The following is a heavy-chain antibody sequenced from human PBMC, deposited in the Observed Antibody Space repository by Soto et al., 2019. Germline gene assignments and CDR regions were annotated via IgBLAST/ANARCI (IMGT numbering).Heavy chain of an antibody. CDR2: IGPYIGKT. CDR3: ARCYCSVGSCFTCWHFDL. Sequence: QGQLVQSGAEVRKPGASVKVSCQASGYIFNNYGLSWVRQVPGQGLVWVGWIGPYIGKTDYAQKFWDRVTMIADPSSNTAYMELRSLTSYDSAFYYCARCYCSVGSCFTCWHFDLWGRGTLDTVSS. CDR1: GYIFNNYG. J-gene: IGHJ2*01. D-gene: IGHD6-19*01. V-gene: IGHV1-18*01.